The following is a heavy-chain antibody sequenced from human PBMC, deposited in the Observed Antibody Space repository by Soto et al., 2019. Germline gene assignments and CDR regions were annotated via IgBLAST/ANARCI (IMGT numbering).Heavy chain of an antibody. D-gene: IGHD3-22*01. CDR1: GGSISSGGYY. J-gene: IGHJ3*02. V-gene: IGHV4-31*03. CDR2: IYYSGST. CDR3: ARDHYDSSGYHYHFDI. Sequence: QVQLQESGPGLVKPSQTLSLTCTVSGGSISSGGYYWSWIRQHPGKGLEWIGYIYYSGSTHYNPSLKSRVTISVDTSKNQFSLKLSSVTAADTAVYYCARDHYDSSGYHYHFDIWGQGTMVTVSS.